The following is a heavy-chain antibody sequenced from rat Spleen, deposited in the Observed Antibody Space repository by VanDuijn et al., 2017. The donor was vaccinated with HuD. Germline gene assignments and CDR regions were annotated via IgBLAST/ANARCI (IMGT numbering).Heavy chain of an antibody. J-gene: IGHJ2*01. CDR2: ISYDGSRT. Sequence: EVQLVESGGGLVQSGRSLKLSCAASGFTFSNYGMAWVRQATTKGLEWVAVISYDGSRTYYRDSVKGRFTISRDNAKTTLYLQMDSLRSEDTATYYCARQWDYWGQGVMVTVSS. CDR1: GFTFSNYG. CDR3: ARQWDY. V-gene: IGHV5-29*01.